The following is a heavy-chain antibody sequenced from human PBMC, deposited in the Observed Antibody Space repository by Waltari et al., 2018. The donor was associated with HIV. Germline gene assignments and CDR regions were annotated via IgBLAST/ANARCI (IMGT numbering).Heavy chain of an antibody. D-gene: IGHD3-10*01. CDR3: ARAFMIRGTGAFDI. J-gene: IGHJ3*02. Sequence: EVQVVESGGGLVQPGGSLRLYCAASGFTFTSYELNWVRQAPGKGLEWVSYISSSGSTIYFADSVKGRFTMSRDNAKNSLYLRMNSLRAEDTAVYYCARAFMIRGTGAFDIWGQGTMVTVSS. CDR1: GFTFTSYE. CDR2: ISSSGSTI. V-gene: IGHV3-48*03.